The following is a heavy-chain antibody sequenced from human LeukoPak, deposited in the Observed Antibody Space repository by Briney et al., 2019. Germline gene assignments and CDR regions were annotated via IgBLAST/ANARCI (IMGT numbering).Heavy chain of an antibody. V-gene: IGHV4-59*01. CDR3: ARDDKYYYGSGRYYYGMDV. J-gene: IGHJ6*04. Sequence: SETLSLTCTVSGGSIGSYYWSWIRQPPGKGLEWIGYIYYSGSTNYNPSLKSRVTISVDTSKNQFSLKLSSVTAADTAVYYCARDDKYYYGSGRYYYGMDVWGKGTTVTVSS. CDR2: IYYSGST. CDR1: GGSIGSYY. D-gene: IGHD3-10*01.